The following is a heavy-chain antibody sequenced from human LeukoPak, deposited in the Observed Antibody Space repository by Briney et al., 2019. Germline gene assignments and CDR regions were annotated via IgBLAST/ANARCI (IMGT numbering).Heavy chain of an antibody. CDR3: ASGGEKYAFDI. Sequence: GRSLRLSCAASGFTFSSYAMHWVRQAPGKGLEWVAVISYDGSNKYYADSVKGRFTISRDNSKNTLYLQMNSLRAEDTAVYYRASGGEKYAFDIWGQGTMVTVSS. CDR2: ISYDGSNK. J-gene: IGHJ3*02. CDR1: GFTFSSYA. V-gene: IGHV3-30*04. D-gene: IGHD3-16*01.